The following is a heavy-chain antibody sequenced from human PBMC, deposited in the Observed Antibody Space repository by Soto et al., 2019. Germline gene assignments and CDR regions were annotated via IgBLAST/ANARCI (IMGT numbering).Heavy chain of an antibody. CDR3: ARVKATLYRHYYFDY. Sequence: TLSLTCSVSVGTINSGDYFWSWIRQPPGKGLEWIGSIFYTGSTYYSPSLKSRASMSMDTSKNLFSLSLRSLTAADTAVYFCARVKATLYRHYYFDYWGQGTPVTVSS. D-gene: IGHD5-12*01. CDR2: IFYTGST. V-gene: IGHV4-30-4*01. J-gene: IGHJ4*02. CDR1: VGTINSGDYF.